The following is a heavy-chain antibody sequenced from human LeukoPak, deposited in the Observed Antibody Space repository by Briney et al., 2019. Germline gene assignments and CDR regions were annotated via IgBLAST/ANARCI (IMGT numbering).Heavy chain of an antibody. CDR1: GYTFTGYY. Sequence: ASVKVSCKASGYTFTGYYMHWVRQAPGQGLEWMGWINPNSGGTNYAQKFQGRVTMTRDMSTSTVYMELSSLRSEDTAVYYCGILSAFDIWGQGTMVTVSS. J-gene: IGHJ3*02. CDR3: GILSAFDI. V-gene: IGHV1-2*02. CDR2: INPNSGGT.